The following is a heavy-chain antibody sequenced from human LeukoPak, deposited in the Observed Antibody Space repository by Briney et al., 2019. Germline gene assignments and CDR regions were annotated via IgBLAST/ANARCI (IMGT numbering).Heavy chain of an antibody. V-gene: IGHV4-39*01. J-gene: IGHJ5*02. CDR3: ARHPIVVVPAATQNWFDP. CDR2: IYYSGST. D-gene: IGHD2-2*01. CDR1: GGSISSSSYY. Sequence: SETLSLTCTVSGGSISSSSYYWGWIRQPPGKGLEWIGSIYYSGSTYYNPSLKSRVTISVDTSKNQFSLKLSSVTAADTAVYYSARHPIVVVPAATQNWFDPWGQGTLVTVSS.